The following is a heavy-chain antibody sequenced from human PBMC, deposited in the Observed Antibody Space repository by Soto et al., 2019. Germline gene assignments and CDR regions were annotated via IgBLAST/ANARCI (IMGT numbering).Heavy chain of an antibody. CDR2: IWYDGSNK. CDR1: GFTFSSSG. D-gene: IGHD5-12*01. V-gene: IGHV3-33*01. J-gene: IGHJ4*02. CDR3: ARAGDGYNDGLDY. Sequence: PGGSLRLSCAASGFTFSSSGMHWVRQAPGKGLEWVAVIWYDGSNKYYADSVKGRFTISRDNSKNTLYLQMNSLGAEDTAVYYCARAGDGYNDGLDYWGQGTLVTVSS.